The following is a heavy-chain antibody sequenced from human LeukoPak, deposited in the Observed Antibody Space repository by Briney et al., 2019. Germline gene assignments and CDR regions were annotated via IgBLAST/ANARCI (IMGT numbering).Heavy chain of an antibody. J-gene: IGHJ3*02. Sequence: SETLSLTCAVSGYSISSGYYWGWIRQPPGKGLEWDGSIYHSGSTYYNPSLKSRVTISVDTSKNQFSLKLSSVTAADTAVYYCARGDFYAFDIWGQGTMVTVSS. V-gene: IGHV4-38-2*01. CDR2: IYHSGST. CDR3: ARGDFYAFDI. D-gene: IGHD2/OR15-2a*01. CDR1: GYSISSGYY.